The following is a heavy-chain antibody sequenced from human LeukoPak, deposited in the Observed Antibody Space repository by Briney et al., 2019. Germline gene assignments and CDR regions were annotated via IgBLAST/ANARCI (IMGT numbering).Heavy chain of an antibody. CDR1: GFIFSSYW. D-gene: IGHD4-11*01. CDR3: AREGHSNYNY. V-gene: IGHV3-7*03. CDR2: IKQDGGEK. Sequence: PGGSLRLSCAASGFIFSSYWMSWVRQAPGKGREGVANIKQDGGEKDHVDSGKGRFTISRDNDKNSLYLQINSLRVEDTAVYYCAREGHSNYNYWGQGTLVTVSS. J-gene: IGHJ4*02.